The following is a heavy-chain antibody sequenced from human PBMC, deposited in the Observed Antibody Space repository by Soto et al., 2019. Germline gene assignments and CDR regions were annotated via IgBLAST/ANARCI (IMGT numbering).Heavy chain of an antibody. CDR2: TRNKANSYTT. Sequence: EVQLVESGGGLVQPGGSLRLTCADSGFSFSDHYMDWVRQAPGKGLEWVGRTRNKANSYTTEYVASVKGRFTISRDDSENSLYLQMNSLKPEDTAVYYCVRQTRYYFAYWGQGTLVTVSS. V-gene: IGHV3-72*01. CDR3: VRQTRYYFAY. J-gene: IGHJ4*02. CDR1: GFSFSDHY.